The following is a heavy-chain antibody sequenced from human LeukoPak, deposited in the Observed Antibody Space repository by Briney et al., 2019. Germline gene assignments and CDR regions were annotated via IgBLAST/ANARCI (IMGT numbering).Heavy chain of an antibody. CDR1: GGSFSGYY. D-gene: IGHD1-26*01. Sequence: SKTLSLTCAVYGGSFSGYYWSWIRQPPGKGLEWIGEINHSGSTNYNPSLKSRVTISVDTSKNQFSLKLSSVTAADTAVYYCARLSVGAMSLTVYAFDIWGQGTMVTVSS. J-gene: IGHJ3*02. CDR3: ARLSVGAMSLTVYAFDI. CDR2: INHSGST. V-gene: IGHV4-34*01.